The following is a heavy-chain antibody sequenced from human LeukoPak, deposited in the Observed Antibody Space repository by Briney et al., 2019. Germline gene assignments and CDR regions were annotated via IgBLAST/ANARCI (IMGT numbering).Heavy chain of an antibody. CDR2: ISSSGSTI. D-gene: IGHD6-13*01. CDR1: GFTFSSYE. J-gene: IGHJ6*03. V-gene: IGHV3-48*03. Sequence: QPGGSLRLSCAASGFTFSSYEMNWVRQAPGKGLKWVSYISSSGSTIYYADSVKGRFTISRDNAKNSLYLQMNSLRAEDTAVYYCARVGSSWYPYYYYYMDVWGKGTTVTISS. CDR3: ARVGSSWYPYYYYYMDV.